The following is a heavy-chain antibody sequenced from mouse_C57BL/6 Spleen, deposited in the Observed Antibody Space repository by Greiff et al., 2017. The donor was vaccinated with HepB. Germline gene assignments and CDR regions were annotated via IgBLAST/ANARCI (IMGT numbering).Heavy chain of an antibody. D-gene: IGHD2-5*01. Sequence: EVMLVESGGGLVKPGGSLKLSCAASGFTFSSYAMSWVRQTPEKRLEWVATISDGGSYTYYPDNVKGRFTISRDNAKNTLYLQMSRLKSEDTAMYNCARDDSKRYFDVWGTGTTVTVSS. J-gene: IGHJ1*03. CDR2: ISDGGSYT. V-gene: IGHV5-4*01. CDR1: GFTFSSYA. CDR3: ARDDSKRYFDV.